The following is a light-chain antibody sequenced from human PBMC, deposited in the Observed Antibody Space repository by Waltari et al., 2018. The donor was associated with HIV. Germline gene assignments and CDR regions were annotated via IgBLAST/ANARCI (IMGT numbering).Light chain of an antibody. CDR2: DHD. CDR1: RSNMQTHY. Sequence: QSVLPQPHSVSAAPGQKVTISCSGNRSNMQTHYVSWYQQVPGTAPKLLIYDHDNRPSGIPDRFSASTSGTSATLGITGLQTGDEADYYCGTWDSSLSAGVFGGGTKLTVL. CDR3: GTWDSSLSAGV. J-gene: IGLJ2*01. V-gene: IGLV1-51*01.